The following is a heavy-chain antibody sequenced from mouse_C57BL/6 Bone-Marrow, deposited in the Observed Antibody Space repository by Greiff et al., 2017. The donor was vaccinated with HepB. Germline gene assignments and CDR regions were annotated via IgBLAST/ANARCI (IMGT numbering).Heavy chain of an antibody. J-gene: IGHJ2*01. V-gene: IGHV1-69*01. CDR3: ARGRAYGNYALDY. Sequence: QVQLQQPGAELVMPGASVKLSCKASGYTFTSYWMHWVKQRPGQGLEWIGEIDPSDSYTNYNQKFKGKSTLTVDKSSSTAYMQLSSLTSEDSAVYYCARGRAYGNYALDYWGQGTTLTVSS. CDR1: GYTFTSYW. D-gene: IGHD2-1*01. CDR2: IDPSDSYT.